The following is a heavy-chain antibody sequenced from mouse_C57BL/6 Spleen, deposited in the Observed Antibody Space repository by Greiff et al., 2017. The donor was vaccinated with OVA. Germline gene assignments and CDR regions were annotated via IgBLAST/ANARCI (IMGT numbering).Heavy chain of an antibody. CDR1: GYTFTSYW. V-gene: IGHV1-55*01. CDR2: IYPGSGST. CDR3: AREMDYYGSSYAMDY. J-gene: IGHJ4*01. D-gene: IGHD1-1*01. Sequence: QVQLQQPGAELVKPGASVQMSCKASGYTFTSYWITWVKQRPGQGLEWIGDIYPGSGSTNYNEKFKSKATLTVDTSSSTAYMQLSSLTSEDAAVYYCAREMDYYGSSYAMDYWGQGTSVTVAS.